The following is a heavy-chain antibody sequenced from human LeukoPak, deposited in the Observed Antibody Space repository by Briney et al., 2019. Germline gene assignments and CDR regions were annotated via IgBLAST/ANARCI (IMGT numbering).Heavy chain of an antibody. V-gene: IGHV1-2*02. D-gene: IGHD3-3*01. Sequence: VASVKVSCKTSGYSFTDYYIHWVRQAPGQGLEWMGWINTKSGRTSSARKFQGRVTMTRDPSITTVYMDMAWLTSDGTAIYFCARADFIDAGPYLIGPWGQGTLVTVSS. J-gene: IGHJ5*02. CDR2: INTKSGRT. CDR3: ARADFIDAGPYLIGP. CDR1: GYSFTDYY.